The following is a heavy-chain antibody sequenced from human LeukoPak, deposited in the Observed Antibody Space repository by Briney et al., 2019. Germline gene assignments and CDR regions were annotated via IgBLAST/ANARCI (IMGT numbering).Heavy chain of an antibody. V-gene: IGHV4-59*08. J-gene: IGHJ4*02. CDR2: IYYSGST. D-gene: IGHD5-18*01. CDR1: GCSISSYY. Sequence: SETLPLTCTVSGCSISSYYWNWIRQPPGKGLEWIGYIYYSGSTSYNPSLKSRVTISVDTSKNQFSLKLSSVTAADTAVYYCAGDSYGIDYWGQGTLVTVSS. CDR3: AGDSYGIDY.